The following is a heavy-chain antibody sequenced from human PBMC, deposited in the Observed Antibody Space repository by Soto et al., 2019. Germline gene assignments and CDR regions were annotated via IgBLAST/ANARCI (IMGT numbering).Heavy chain of an antibody. D-gene: IGHD4-17*01. CDR2: VYYSGTT. J-gene: IGHJ4*02. Sequence: HSGTLSITCAVSGGSVSNKTYYWSWIRQPPGKRLEWIGYVYYSGTTNYNPSLKSRVTISVDLSKNQFSLRLSSVTTADTALYYCARTTAVPNTLRSRHFFDYWGQGTLVPVS. CDR1: GGSVSNKTYY. CDR3: ARTTAVPNTLRSRHFFDY. V-gene: IGHV4-61*01.